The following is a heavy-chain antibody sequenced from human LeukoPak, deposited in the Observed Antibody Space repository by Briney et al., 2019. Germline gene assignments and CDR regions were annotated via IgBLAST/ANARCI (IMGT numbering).Heavy chain of an antibody. Sequence: PSETLSLTCTVSGGSISSYYWSWIRQPPGKGLEWIGYIYYSGSTNYNPSLKSRVTISVDTSKNQFSLKLSSVTAADTAVYYCAREHSSGQIDYWGQGTPVTVSS. J-gene: IGHJ4*02. CDR3: AREHSSGQIDY. V-gene: IGHV4-59*01. CDR1: GGSISSYY. CDR2: IYYSGST. D-gene: IGHD6-19*01.